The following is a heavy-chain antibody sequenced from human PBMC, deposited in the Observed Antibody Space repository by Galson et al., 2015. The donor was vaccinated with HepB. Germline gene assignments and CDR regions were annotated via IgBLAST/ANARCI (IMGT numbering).Heavy chain of an antibody. V-gene: IGHV3-30*18. CDR1: GFTFSNYG. J-gene: IGHJ4*02. CDR3: VKACRGGSRCFYFQS. D-gene: IGHD2-15*01. Sequence: SLRLSCAASGFTFSNYGMHWVRQAPGQGLEWVAVISHDGSSKYYADSVKGRFTISRDNSRNTLDLQMDSLGPEDTAIYYCVKACRGGSRCFYFQSWGQGTLVTVSS. CDR2: ISHDGSSK.